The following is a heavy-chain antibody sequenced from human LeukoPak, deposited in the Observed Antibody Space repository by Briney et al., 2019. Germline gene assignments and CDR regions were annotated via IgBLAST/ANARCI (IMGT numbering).Heavy chain of an antibody. V-gene: IGHV1-69*13. CDR3: ARTIVTARDRYYYYGMDV. CDR1: GGTFSSYA. J-gene: IGHJ6*02. Sequence: ASVKVSCKASGGTFSSYAISWVRQAPGQGLEWMGGIIPIFGTANYAQKFQGRVTITADESTSTAYMELSSLRSEDTAVYYCARTIVTARDRYYYYGMDVWGQGTTVTVSS. D-gene: IGHD2-21*02. CDR2: IIPIFGTA.